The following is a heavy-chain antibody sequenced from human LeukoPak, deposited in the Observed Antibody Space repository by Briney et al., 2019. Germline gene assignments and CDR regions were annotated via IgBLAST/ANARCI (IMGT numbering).Heavy chain of an antibody. CDR3: ARRVVAATDAFDI. CDR2: IYPGDSDT. V-gene: IGHV5-51*01. CDR1: GYRFTSYW. D-gene: IGHD2-15*01. Sequence: GESLKISCKGSGYRFTSYWIGWVRQMPGKGLEWMGIIYPGDSDTRYSPSFQGQVTISADKSISTAYLQWSSLKASDTAMYYCARRVVAATDAFDIWGQGTMVTVSS. J-gene: IGHJ3*02.